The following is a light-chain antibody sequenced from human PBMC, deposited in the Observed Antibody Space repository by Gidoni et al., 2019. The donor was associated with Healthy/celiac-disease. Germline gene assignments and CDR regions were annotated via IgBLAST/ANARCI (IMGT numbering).Light chain of an antibody. CDR3: KKYNNWPPSYT. Sequence: EIVMTQSPATLSVSPGESATLSCRASQSVSSNLAWYQQKPGQAPRLLIYGASTRATGIPARFSGSGSGTEFTLTISSLQSEDFAVYYCKKYNNWPPSYTFGQGTKLEIK. CDR2: GAS. V-gene: IGKV3-15*01. J-gene: IGKJ2*01. CDR1: QSVSSN.